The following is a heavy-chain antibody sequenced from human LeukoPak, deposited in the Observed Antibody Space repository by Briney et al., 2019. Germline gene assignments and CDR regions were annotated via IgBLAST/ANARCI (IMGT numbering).Heavy chain of an antibody. CDR1: GYTFIDYY. CDR2: INPKSGGA. Sequence: ASVKVSCKASGYTFIDYYMHWVRQAPGQGLEWMGWINPKSGGAKYAQKFQGRVTMTRGTSISTVYMELSSLRSDDTAVYYCARNGVRGVSFFYYYMDVWGKGTTVTISS. J-gene: IGHJ6*03. CDR3: ARNGVRGVSFFYYYMDV. D-gene: IGHD3-10*01. V-gene: IGHV1-2*02.